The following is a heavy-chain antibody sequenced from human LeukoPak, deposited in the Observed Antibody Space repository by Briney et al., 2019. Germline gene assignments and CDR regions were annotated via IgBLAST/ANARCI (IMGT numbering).Heavy chain of an antibody. CDR3: ARDLAYSRLDY. Sequence: GESLRLSCAVSGLTFSSSWMDWVRQAPGKGLEWVASINPDGNKKYSADSVKGRYTISRDNAENSLYLQMNSLRVEDTAFYYCARDLAYSRLDYWGQGMLVTVSS. CDR1: GLTFSSSW. J-gene: IGHJ4*02. D-gene: IGHD5-18*01. V-gene: IGHV3-7*01. CDR2: INPDGNKK.